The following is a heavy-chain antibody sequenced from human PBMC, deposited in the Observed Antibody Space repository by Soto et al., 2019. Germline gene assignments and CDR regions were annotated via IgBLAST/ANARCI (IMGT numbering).Heavy chain of an antibody. J-gene: IGHJ4*02. CDR2: IYYSGST. CDR3: ARVNAAESFDY. Sequence: SETLSLTCTVSGGSISSGGYYWSWIRQHPGKGLEWIGYIYYSGSTYYNPSLKSRVTISVDTSKNQFSLKLSSVTAADTAVYYCARVNAAESFDYWGQGTLVTVSS. CDR1: GGSISSGGYY. D-gene: IGHD6-13*01. V-gene: IGHV4-31*03.